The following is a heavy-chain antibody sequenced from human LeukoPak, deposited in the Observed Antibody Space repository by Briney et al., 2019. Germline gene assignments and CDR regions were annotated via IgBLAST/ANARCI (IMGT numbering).Heavy chain of an antibody. CDR1: GGTFSSYA. CDR2: IIPIFGKL. Sequence: ASVKVSCKASGGTFSSYAISWVRQVPGQGLEWMGGIIPIFGKLKYAQKFQGRVTMTADKSTSTAYMELSSLGSEDTAVYYCARGIYESSGYYNNYYYMDVWGKGTTVTVSS. V-gene: IGHV1-69*06. D-gene: IGHD3-22*01. J-gene: IGHJ6*03. CDR3: ARGIYESSGYYNNYYYMDV.